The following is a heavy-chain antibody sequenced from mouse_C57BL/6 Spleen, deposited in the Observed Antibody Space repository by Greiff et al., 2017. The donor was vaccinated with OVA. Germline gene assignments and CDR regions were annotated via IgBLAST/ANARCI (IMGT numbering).Heavy chain of an antibody. CDR1: GYTFTSYW. CDR3: AIDSSGYGGDY. Sequence: QVQLQQPGAELVMPGASVKLSCKASGYTFTSYWMHWVKQRPGQGLEWIGEIDPSDSYTNYNQKFKGKSTLTVDKSSSTAYMQLSSLTSEDSAVYYCAIDSSGYGGDYWGQGTLVTVSA. V-gene: IGHV1-69*01. J-gene: IGHJ3*01. D-gene: IGHD3-2*02. CDR2: IDPSDSYT.